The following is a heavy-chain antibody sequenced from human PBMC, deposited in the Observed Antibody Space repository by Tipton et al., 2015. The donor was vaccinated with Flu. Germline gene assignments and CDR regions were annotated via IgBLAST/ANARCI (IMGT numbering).Heavy chain of an antibody. J-gene: IGHJ4*02. V-gene: IGHV1-18*01. D-gene: IGHD5-18*01. CDR2: ISAYNGNT. Sequence: QLVQSGAEVKKPGASVKVPCKASGYTFTSYGISWVRQAPGQGLEWMGWISAYNGNTNYAQKLQGRVTMTTDTSTSTAYMELRSLRSDDTAVYYCARDHHPGYSYGHLGDYWGQGTLVTVSS. CDR1: GYTFTSYG. CDR3: ARDHHPGYSYGHLGDY.